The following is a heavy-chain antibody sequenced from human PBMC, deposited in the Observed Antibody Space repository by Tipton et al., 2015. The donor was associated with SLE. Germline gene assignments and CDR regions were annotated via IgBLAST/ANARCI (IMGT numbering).Heavy chain of an antibody. D-gene: IGHD6-13*01. CDR3: ARVAAAGAPTDAFDI. Sequence: TLSLTCTVSGDSISSYYWSWIRQPAGKGLEWIGRIYTSGSTNYNPSLKSRVTMSVDTSKNQFSLKLSSVTAADTAVYYCARVAAAGAPTDAFDIWGQGTMVTVSS. V-gene: IGHV4-4*07. CDR1: GDSISSYY. CDR2: IYTSGST. J-gene: IGHJ3*02.